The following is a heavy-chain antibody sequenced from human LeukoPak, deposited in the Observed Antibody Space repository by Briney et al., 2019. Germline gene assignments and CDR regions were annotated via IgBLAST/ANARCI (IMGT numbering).Heavy chain of an antibody. V-gene: IGHV4-39*07. CDR2: IYYSGST. Sequence: PSETLSLTCTVSRGSISSSSYYWVWIRQPPGKELEWIGTIYYSGSTYYNPSLKSRVTISVDTSKNQFSLKLSSVTAADTAVYYCARGADYDFWSGYYQPYYFDYWGQGTLVTVSS. CDR1: RGSISSSSYY. CDR3: ARGADYDFWSGYYQPYYFDY. J-gene: IGHJ4*02. D-gene: IGHD3-3*01.